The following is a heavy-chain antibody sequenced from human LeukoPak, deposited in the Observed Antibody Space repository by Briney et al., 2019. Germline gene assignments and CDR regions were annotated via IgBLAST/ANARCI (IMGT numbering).Heavy chain of an antibody. D-gene: IGHD5-18*01. J-gene: IGHJ4*02. V-gene: IGHV4-61*02. CDR3: ARYLPAMASYFDY. CDR1: GGSISSGSYY. Sequence: SQTLSLTCTVSGGSISSGSYYWSWIRQPAGKGLEWIGRIYTSGSTNYDPSLKSRVTISVDTSKNQFSLKLSSVTAADTAVYYCARYLPAMASYFDYWGQGTLVTVSS. CDR2: IYTSGST.